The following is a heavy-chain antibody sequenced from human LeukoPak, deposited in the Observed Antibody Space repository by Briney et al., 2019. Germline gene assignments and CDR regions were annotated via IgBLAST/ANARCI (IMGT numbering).Heavy chain of an antibody. CDR3: TSLFSASGTFDS. Sequence: SETLSLTCAVHGASLSDYYWTWIRQSHEKGLECIGAIDHRGSANYNPSLESRVTISLDTSKNQFSLNLASVTAADTAVYYCTSLFSASGTFDSWGQGTLVAVSS. D-gene: IGHD3-10*01. CDR1: GASLSDYY. J-gene: IGHJ4*02. CDR2: IDHRGSA. V-gene: IGHV4-34*01.